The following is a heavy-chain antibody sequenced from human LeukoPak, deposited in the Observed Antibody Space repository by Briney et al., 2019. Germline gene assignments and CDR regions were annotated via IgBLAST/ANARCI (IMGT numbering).Heavy chain of an antibody. CDR3: ARDGEQWLAAFDI. J-gene: IGHJ3*02. Sequence: GGSLRLSCAASEFTFSSYGMHWVRQAPGKGLEWVAVIWYDGSNKYYADSVKGRFTISRDNSKNTLYLQMNSLRAEDTAVYYCARDGEQWLAAFDIWGQGTMVTVSS. CDR2: IWYDGSNK. D-gene: IGHD6-19*01. CDR1: EFTFSSYG. V-gene: IGHV3-33*01.